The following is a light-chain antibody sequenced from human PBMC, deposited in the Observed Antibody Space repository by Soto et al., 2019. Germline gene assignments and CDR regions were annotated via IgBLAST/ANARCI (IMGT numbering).Light chain of an antibody. CDR2: AAS. J-gene: IGKJ1*01. CDR1: QSISSY. Sequence: DLQMTQSPSSLSASVGDRVTITCRASQSISSYLNWYQQKPGKAPKLLIYAASSLQSGVPSRFSGSGSGTDFTLTNSSLQPEDFATYYCQQSYSTPQTFGQGTKVEIK. CDR3: QQSYSTPQT. V-gene: IGKV1-39*01.